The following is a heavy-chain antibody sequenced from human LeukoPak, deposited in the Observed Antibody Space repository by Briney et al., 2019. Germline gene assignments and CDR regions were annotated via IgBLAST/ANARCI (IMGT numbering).Heavy chain of an antibody. J-gene: IGHJ4*02. D-gene: IGHD3-10*01. CDR3: ARVVPPVWFGELYFDY. CDR2: IYYSGST. CDR1: GGSISSSSYY. V-gene: IGHV4-39*07. Sequence: PSETLSLTCTVSGGSISSSSYYWGWIRQPPGKGLEWIGSIYYSGSTYYNPSLKSRVTISVDTSKNQFSLKLSSVTAADTAVYYCARVVPPVWFGELYFDYWGQGTLVTVSS.